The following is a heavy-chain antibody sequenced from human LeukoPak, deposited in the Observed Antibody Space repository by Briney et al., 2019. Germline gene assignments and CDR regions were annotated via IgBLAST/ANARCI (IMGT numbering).Heavy chain of an antibody. V-gene: IGHV4-59*01. CDR2: VSYSGST. CDR1: GDSIGNYY. CDR3: AGSSSYFDY. J-gene: IGHJ4*02. Sequence: SETLSLTCTVSGDSIGNYYWNWIRQPPGKGLEWIGYVSYSGSTDYNPSLKSRVAISVDTYNNRLSLKLNSVTAADTAVYFCAGSSSYFDYWGREPWSPSPQ. D-gene: IGHD3-10*01.